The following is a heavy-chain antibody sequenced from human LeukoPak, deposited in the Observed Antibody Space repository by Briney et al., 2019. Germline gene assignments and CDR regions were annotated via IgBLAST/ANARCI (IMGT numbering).Heavy chain of an antibody. V-gene: IGHV3-30*04. D-gene: IGHD5-24*01. Sequence: GGYLRLSCAASGFTFSSYAMHWVRQAPGKGLEWVAIISYDGSNKYYADSVKGRFTISRDNSKNTLHLQMNSLRAEDTALYYCARGRRDGYMLLWEDYWGQGTLVTVSS. CDR1: GFTFSSYA. CDR3: ARGRRDGYMLLWEDY. J-gene: IGHJ4*02. CDR2: ISYDGSNK.